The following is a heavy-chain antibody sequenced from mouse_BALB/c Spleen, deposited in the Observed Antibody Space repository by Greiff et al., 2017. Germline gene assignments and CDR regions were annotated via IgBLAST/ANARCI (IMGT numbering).Heavy chain of an antibody. J-gene: IGHJ2*01. CDR3: ARDGGNYYFDY. D-gene: IGHD2-1*01. V-gene: IGHV5-17*02. CDR1: GFTFSSFG. Sequence: EVMLVESGGGLVQPGGSRKLSCAASGFTFSSFGMHWVRQAPEKGLEWVAYISSGSSTIYYADTVKGRFTISRDNPKNTLFLQMTSLRSEDTAMYYCARDGGNYYFDYWGQGTTLTVSS. CDR2: ISSGSSTI.